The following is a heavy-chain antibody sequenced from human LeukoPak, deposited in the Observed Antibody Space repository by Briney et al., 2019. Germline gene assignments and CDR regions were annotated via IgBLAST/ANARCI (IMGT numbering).Heavy chain of an antibody. D-gene: IGHD3-9*01. CDR1: GFSSSKYW. Sequence: GSLRLSCAASGFSSSKYWMHWVRQPPGEGLVWVARIKEDGTYTSYADSVKGRFTISRDNARNTVFLQMNSLRAEDTAVYYCARDFDMGITPGDDFDFWGQGTLVTVSS. CDR3: ARDFDMGITPGDDFDF. CDR2: IKEDGTYT. V-gene: IGHV3-74*01. J-gene: IGHJ4*02.